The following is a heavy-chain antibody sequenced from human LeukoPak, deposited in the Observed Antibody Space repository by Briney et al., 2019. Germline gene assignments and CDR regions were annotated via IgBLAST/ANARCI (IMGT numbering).Heavy chain of an antibody. Sequence: ASVKVSCKASGYTFTGYYIHWVRQAPGQGVEWMGWINPNSGGTNYAQKFQGRVTMTRDTSISTACMELSRLRSDDTAVYYCARDRDSLQLDYWGQGTLVTVSS. CDR1: GYTFTGYY. CDR2: INPNSGGT. CDR3: ARDRDSLQLDY. J-gene: IGHJ4*02. D-gene: IGHD2-15*01. V-gene: IGHV1-2*02.